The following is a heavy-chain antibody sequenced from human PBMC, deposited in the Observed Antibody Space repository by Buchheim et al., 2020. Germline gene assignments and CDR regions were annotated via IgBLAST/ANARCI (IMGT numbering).Heavy chain of an antibody. V-gene: IGHV1-46*01. CDR3: ASVSRWLRFQDYYYGMDV. Sequence: QVQLVQSGAEVKKPGASVKVSCKASGYTFTSYYMHWVRQAPGQGLEWMGIINPSGGSTSYAQKFQGRVTMTRDTSTSTVYMELSSLRSEDTAVYYCASVSRWLRFQDYYYGMDVWGQGTT. J-gene: IGHJ6*02. D-gene: IGHD5-12*01. CDR2: INPSGGST. CDR1: GYTFTSYY.